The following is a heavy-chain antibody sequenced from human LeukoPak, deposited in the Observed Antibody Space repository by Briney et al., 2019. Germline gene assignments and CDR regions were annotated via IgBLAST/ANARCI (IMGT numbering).Heavy chain of an antibody. J-gene: IGHJ4*02. D-gene: IGHD6-13*01. Sequence: SETLSLTCTVSGGSIHSYYWSWIRQPPGKGLEWIGHMYYTGNNKYNPSLKSRVTISVDTSKNQFSLKLSSVTAADTAVYYCARHKGSSWYGLDYWGQGTLVTVSS. V-gene: IGHV4-59*08. CDR2: MYYTGNN. CDR1: GGSIHSYY. CDR3: ARHKGSSWYGLDY.